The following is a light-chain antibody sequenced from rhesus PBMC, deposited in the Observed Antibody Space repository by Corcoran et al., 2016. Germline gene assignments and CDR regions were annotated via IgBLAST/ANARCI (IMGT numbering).Light chain of an antibody. V-gene: IGKV3-53*01. CDR2: GAS. CDR1: QSVGSS. Sequence: QVILTQSPATLSLSPGERATLSCRASQSVGSSLAWYQQKPGQAPKLLIYGASNRATGIPDRFSGSGSGTEFPLTFSSLEPEDFAVYYCQKYSRSPYSFGQGTKVEIK. J-gene: IGKJ2*01. CDR3: QKYSRSPYS.